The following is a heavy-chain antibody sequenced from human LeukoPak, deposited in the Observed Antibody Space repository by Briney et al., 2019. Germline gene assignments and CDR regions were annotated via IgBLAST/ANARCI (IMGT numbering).Heavy chain of an antibody. J-gene: IGHJ4*02. CDR2: ISGSGGTT. CDR1: GFTFSTYE. V-gene: IGHV3-48*03. Sequence: PGRSLRLSCVASGFTFSTYEMNWVRQAPGKGLEWVSYISGSGGTTYYADSVQGRFTISRDNTKNSLYLQMNSLRAEDTAVYYCARASPQKLGYFDYWGQGTLVTVSS. CDR3: ARASPQKLGYFDY. D-gene: IGHD3-16*01.